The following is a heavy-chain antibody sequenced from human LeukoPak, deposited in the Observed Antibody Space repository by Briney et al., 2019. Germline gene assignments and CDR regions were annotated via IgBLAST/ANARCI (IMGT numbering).Heavy chain of an antibody. CDR2: ISVSGGST. Sequence: PGGSLRLSCAASGFTFSSYAMNWVRQAPGKGLEWVSSISVSGGSTYYADSVQGRFTISRDNAKKSLFLQMNSLRAEDTAVYYCASFTDYWGQGILVTVSS. V-gene: IGHV3-23*01. CDR3: ASFTDY. J-gene: IGHJ4*02. CDR1: GFTFSSYA.